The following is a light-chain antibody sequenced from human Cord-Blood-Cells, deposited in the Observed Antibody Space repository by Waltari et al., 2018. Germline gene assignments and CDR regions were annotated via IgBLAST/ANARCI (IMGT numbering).Light chain of an antibody. CDR1: SCDVGGYNY. V-gene: IGLV2-11*01. CDR2: DVS. CDR3: CGYAGSYVG. Sequence: QSALTQPRSVSGSPGQSVTISCTGTSCDVGGYNYVSWYQQHPGKAPKLRIYDVSKRPSGVPDRYSGAKSGNTAYLPFSGLKAEGEADYYWCGYAGSYVGVGGGTKLTSL. J-gene: IGLJ2*01.